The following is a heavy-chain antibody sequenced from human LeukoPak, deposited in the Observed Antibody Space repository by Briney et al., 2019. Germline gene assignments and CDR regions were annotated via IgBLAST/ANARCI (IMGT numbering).Heavy chain of an antibody. CDR2: ISAYNGNT. D-gene: IGHD2-21*01. CDR3: ARVIDCGGDCYSFDY. J-gene: IGHJ4*02. V-gene: IGHV1-18*01. Sequence: ASVKVSCKASGYTFSNYGIIWVRQAPRQGLEWMGWISAYNGNTNYAQKLQGRVTMTTDTSTSTAYMELRSLRSDDTAVYYCARVIDCGGDCYSFDYWGQGTLVTVSS. CDR1: GYTFSNYG.